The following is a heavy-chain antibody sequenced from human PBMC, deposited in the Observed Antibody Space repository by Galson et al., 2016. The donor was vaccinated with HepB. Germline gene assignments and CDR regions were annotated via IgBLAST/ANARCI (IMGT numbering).Heavy chain of an antibody. Sequence: SLRLSCAASGFTFSNYAMSWVRQAPGKGLKWVSGISSSGDSTYYADSVKSRVAISRDNSKDTLYLEMNSLRDGDTAFYYCAKDTAPGHTYGYFDYWGQGTLVIVSS. CDR1: GFTFSNYA. J-gene: IGHJ4*02. V-gene: IGHV3-23*01. CDR3: AKDTAPGHTYGYFDY. D-gene: IGHD1-14*01. CDR2: ISSSGDST.